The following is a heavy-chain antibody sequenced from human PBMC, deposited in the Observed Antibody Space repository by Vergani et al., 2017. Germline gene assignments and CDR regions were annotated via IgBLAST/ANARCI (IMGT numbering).Heavy chain of an antibody. CDR2: IYHSGST. CDR1: GYSISSGYY. CDR3: ASTAGIAMYYFDY. D-gene: IGHD6-13*01. Sequence: QVQLQESGPRLVKPSETLSLTCAVSGYSISSGYYWGWIRQPPGKGLEWIGSIYHSGSTYYNPSLKSRVTISVDTSKNQFSLKLSSVTAADTAVYYCASTAGIAMYYFDYWGQGTLVTVSS. J-gene: IGHJ4*02. V-gene: IGHV4-38-2*01.